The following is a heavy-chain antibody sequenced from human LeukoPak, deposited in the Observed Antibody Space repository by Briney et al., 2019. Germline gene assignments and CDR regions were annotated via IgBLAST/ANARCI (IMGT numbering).Heavy chain of an antibody. D-gene: IGHD5-18*01. CDR3: ASGGYSYGYKWFDP. Sequence: NTSETLSLTCTVSGGSISSGSYYWGWIRQPPGKGLERIGSIYYSRSTYYNPSLKSRVTISVDTSKNQFSLKLSSVTAADTAVYYCASGGYSYGYKWFDPWGQGTLVTVSS. CDR1: GGSISSGSYY. J-gene: IGHJ5*02. V-gene: IGHV4-39*01. CDR2: IYYSRST.